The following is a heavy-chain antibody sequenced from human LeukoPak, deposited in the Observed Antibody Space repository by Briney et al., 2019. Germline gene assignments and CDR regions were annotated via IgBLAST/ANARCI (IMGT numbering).Heavy chain of an antibody. J-gene: IGHJ4*02. Sequence: ASVKVSCKVSGYTLTELSMHWVRQAPGKGLEWMGGFDPEDGETIYAQKFQGRVTMTEDTSTDTAYMELSSLRSEDTAVYYCATELGTTSLYVFGGTLFKFDYWGQGTLVTVSS. V-gene: IGHV1-24*01. D-gene: IGHD2-15*01. CDR2: FDPEDGET. CDR1: GYTLTELS. CDR3: ATELGTTSLYVFGGTLFKFDY.